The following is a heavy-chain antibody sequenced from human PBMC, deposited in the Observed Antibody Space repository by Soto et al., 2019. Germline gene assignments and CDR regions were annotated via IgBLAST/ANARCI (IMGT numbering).Heavy chain of an antibody. CDR1: GDSVSSNSAA. Sequence: KQSQTLSLTXAXSGDSVSSNSAAWNWIRQSPSXGLEWXGXTYYRXKXXNDYAVPVKSRITINPDTSENQFPLPLHSVTPEEPAGYYWARDPVTTYYYGSGSYAVSDYYGMDVWGQGTTVTVSS. V-gene: IGHV6-1*01. CDR3: ARDPVTTYYYGSGSYAVSDYYGMDV. J-gene: IGHJ6*02. D-gene: IGHD3-10*01. CDR2: TYYRXKXXN.